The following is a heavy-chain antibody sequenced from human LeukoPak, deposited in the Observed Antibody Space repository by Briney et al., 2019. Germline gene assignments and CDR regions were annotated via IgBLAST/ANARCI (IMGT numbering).Heavy chain of an antibody. J-gene: IGHJ4*02. V-gene: IGHV4-34*01. CDR1: GGSFFGSH. CDR2: INHSGRT. Sequence: SETLSLTCAVSGGSFFGSHWNWIRHSPENGLEWIGEINHSGRTNNNPSLKSRVTISVDTSKSQFFLKLTSVTAADTAVYYCARDPTTVVTLPYYFDFWGQGTLVTVSA. CDR3: ARDPTTVVTLPYYFDF. D-gene: IGHD4-23*01.